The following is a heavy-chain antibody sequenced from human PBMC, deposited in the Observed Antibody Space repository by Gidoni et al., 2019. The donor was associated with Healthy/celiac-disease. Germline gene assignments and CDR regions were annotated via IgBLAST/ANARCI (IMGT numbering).Heavy chain of an antibody. D-gene: IGHD6-13*01. Sequence: QVQLVESGGGVVQPGRSLRLPCAASGFSFSSYGMHWVRQAPGKGVEWVAVISYDGSNRYYADSVKGRFTISRDNSKNTLYLQMNSLRAEDTAVYYCAKEGYSSSWYSIWGQGTLVTVSS. J-gene: IGHJ4*02. V-gene: IGHV3-30*18. CDR2: ISYDGSNR. CDR3: AKEGYSSSWYSI. CDR1: GFSFSSYG.